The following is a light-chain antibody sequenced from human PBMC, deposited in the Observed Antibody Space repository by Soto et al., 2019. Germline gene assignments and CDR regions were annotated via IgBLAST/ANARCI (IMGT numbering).Light chain of an antibody. V-gene: IGLV1-40*01. CDR2: RNS. CDR3: HSYDNSLSSYV. CDR1: SSNIGAGFD. Sequence: QSVLTQPPSMSVAPGQRVTISCTGSSSNIGAGFDVHWYQHLPGTAPKVLIYRNSNRPSGVPDRFSGSKSGTSASLAITGLQAEDEADYYCHSYDNSLSSYVFGTGTKVTVL. J-gene: IGLJ1*01.